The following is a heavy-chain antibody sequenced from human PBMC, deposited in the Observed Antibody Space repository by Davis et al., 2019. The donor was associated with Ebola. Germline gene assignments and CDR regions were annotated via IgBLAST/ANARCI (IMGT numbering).Heavy chain of an antibody. V-gene: IGHV1-3*01. J-gene: IGHJ6*04. CDR2: INAGNGNT. CDR3: ARGALARRRITIFWPNPGMDV. D-gene: IGHD3-9*01. CDR1: GYTFTSYA. Sequence: ASVKVSCKASGYTFTSYAMHWVRQAPGQRLEWMGWINAGNGNTKYSQKFQGRVTMTRNTSISTAYMELSSLRSEDTAVYYCARGALARRRITIFWPNPGMDVWGKGTTVTVSS.